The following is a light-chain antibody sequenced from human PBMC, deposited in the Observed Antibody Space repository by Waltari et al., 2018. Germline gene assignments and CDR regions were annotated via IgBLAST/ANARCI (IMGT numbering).Light chain of an antibody. J-gene: IGLJ3*02. CDR1: SSNIGGNV. CDR3: AACDDSLHGHWV. V-gene: IGLV1-44*01. Sequence: QSVLTQPPSASGTPGQRVTISCTGSSSNIGGNVVNWYQQLPGKAPSRLIYRSDLRPSGVPDRFSGSKSGTSASLAISGLQSADEGDYYCAACDDSLHGHWVFGGGTKVTVL. CDR2: RSD.